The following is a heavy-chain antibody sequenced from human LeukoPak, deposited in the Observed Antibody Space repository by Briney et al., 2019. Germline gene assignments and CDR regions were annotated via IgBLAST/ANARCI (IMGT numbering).Heavy chain of an antibody. V-gene: IGHV4-39*07. D-gene: IGHD3-22*01. CDR3: ARNFGLVITTPYFDY. CDR1: GGSISSSSYY. CDR2: IYYSGST. Sequence: SETLSLTCTVSGGSISSSSYYWGWIRQPPGKGLEWIGSIYYSGSTYYNPSLKSRVTISVDTSKNQFSLKLSSVTAADTAVYYCARNFGLVITTPYFDYWGQGTLVTVSS. J-gene: IGHJ4*02.